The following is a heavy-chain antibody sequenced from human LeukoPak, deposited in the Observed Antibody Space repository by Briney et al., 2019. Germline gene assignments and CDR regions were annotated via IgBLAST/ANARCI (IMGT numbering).Heavy chain of an antibody. V-gene: IGHV4-39*01. CDR1: GGSISSSSYF. CDR2: IYYSGGT. D-gene: IGHD2/OR15-2a*01. Sequence: SETLSLTCTVPGGSISSSSYFWGWIRQPPGKGLEWIGTIYYSGGTYYNPSLKSRVTFSLDTSNNQFSLKLSSVTAADTAVYFCARHNPFRPFPDYWGQGTLVTVSS. J-gene: IGHJ4*02. CDR3: ARHNPFRPFPDY.